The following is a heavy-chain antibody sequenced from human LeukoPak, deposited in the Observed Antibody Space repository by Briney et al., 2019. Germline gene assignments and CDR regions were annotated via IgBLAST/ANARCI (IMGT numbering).Heavy chain of an antibody. CDR1: GGSVSSGSYY. V-gene: IGHV4-61*01. CDR2: IYYSGST. D-gene: IGHD6-13*01. J-gene: IGHJ4*02. CDR3: ASEGAGTFDY. Sequence: SETLSLTCTVSGGSVSSGSYYWSWIWQPPGKGLEWIGYIYYSGSTNYNPSLKSRVTISVDTSKNQFSLKLSSVTAADTAVYYCASEGAGTFDYWGQGTLVTVSS.